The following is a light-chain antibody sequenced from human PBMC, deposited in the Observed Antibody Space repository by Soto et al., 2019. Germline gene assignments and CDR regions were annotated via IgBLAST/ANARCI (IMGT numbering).Light chain of an antibody. V-gene: IGKV3-20*01. Sequence: EIVLTQSPGTLSLSPGERATLSCRASESVSSSSLAWYQQKPGQAPRLLIYGASTRPTGIPDRFSGSGSGTEFTLTISSLQSEDFAVYYCQQYDSWPLTFGGGTKVDIK. CDR3: QQYDSWPLT. CDR1: ESVSSSS. J-gene: IGKJ4*01. CDR2: GAS.